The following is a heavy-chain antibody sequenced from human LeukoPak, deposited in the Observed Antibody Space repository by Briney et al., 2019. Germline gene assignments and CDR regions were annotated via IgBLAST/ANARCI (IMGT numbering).Heavy chain of an antibody. V-gene: IGHV4-59*01. CDR3: ARDLFGEY. D-gene: IGHD3-10*01. CDR1: GGSISSYY. CDR2: IYYSGST. J-gene: IGHJ4*02. Sequence: SETLSLTCTVSGGSISSYYWSWIRQPPGKGLEWIGYIYYSGSTSYNPSLKSRVTISVDTSKNQFSLKLSSVTAADTAVYYCARDLFGEYWGQGTLVTVSS.